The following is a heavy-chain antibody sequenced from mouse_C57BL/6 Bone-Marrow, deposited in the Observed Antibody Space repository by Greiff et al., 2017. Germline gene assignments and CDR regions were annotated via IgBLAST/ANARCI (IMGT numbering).Heavy chain of an antibody. CDR1: GYAFSSSW. J-gene: IGHJ1*03. CDR3: ARWDYGSYWYFDV. D-gene: IGHD1-1*01. Sequence: QVQLKQSGPELVKPGASVKISCKASGYAFSSSWMNWVKQRPGKGLEWIGRIYPGDGDTNYNGKFKGKATLTADKSSSTAYMQLSSLTSEDSAVYFCARWDYGSYWYFDVWGTGTTVTVSS. V-gene: IGHV1-82*01. CDR2: IYPGDGDT.